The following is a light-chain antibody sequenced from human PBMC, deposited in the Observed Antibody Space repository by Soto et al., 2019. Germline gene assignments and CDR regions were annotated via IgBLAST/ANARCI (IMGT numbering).Light chain of an antibody. Sequence: EIFWTQSIATVSLSPGERATISCMASQSGSSYLAWYQQKPGQAPTLLLYDASNRATGIPPTFSGSGSGTDFTLTISSLQPEDFAVYYCQQHNNWPPLTFGRGPQVDI. V-gene: IGKV3-11*01. CDR3: QQHNNWPPLT. CDR1: QSGSSY. CDR2: DAS. J-gene: IGKJ4*01.